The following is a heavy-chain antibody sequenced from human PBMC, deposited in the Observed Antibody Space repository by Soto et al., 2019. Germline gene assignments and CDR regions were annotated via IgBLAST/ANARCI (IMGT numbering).Heavy chain of an antibody. V-gene: IGHV4-4*07. CDR2: IFINGDT. J-gene: IGHJ4*02. Sequence: TSEPLSLTCTVSSGSVSTYYWSWIRQPAGKGLEWIGRIFINGDTNYNPSLRSRVTMSVDTSKGQFSLNLTSVTAADTAVYFCARSGGSYNFDSWGQGILVTSPQ. CDR3: ARSGGSYNFDS. D-gene: IGHD1-26*01. CDR1: SGSVSTYY.